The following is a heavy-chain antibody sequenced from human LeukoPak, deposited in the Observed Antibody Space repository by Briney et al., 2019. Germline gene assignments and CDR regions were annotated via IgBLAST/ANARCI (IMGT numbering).Heavy chain of an antibody. Sequence: ASVTVSCKASGYTFTGYYMHWVRQAPGQGLEWMGWINPNSGGTNYAQKFQGRVTMTRDTSISTAYMELSRLRSDDTAVYYCARAAGYDFWSGYQDYWGQGTLVTVSS. CDR2: INPNSGGT. CDR3: ARAAGYDFWSGYQDY. CDR1: GYTFTGYY. J-gene: IGHJ4*02. D-gene: IGHD3-3*01. V-gene: IGHV1-2*02.